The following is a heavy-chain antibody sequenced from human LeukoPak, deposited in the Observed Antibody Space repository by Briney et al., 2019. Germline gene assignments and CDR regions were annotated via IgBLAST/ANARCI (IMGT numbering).Heavy chain of an antibody. V-gene: IGHV3-53*01. J-gene: IGHJ6*03. D-gene: IGHD6-6*01. CDR1: GFTVSSNY. CDR2: IYTGVST. Sequence: GGSLRLSCAASGFTVSSNYMSSVRQAPGKGLEWVSVIYTGVSTYYADSVKGRFTISRYNSKNTLYLQMNSLRAEDTAVYYCARVRPHPIIDVWGRGTTVTVSS. CDR3: ARVRPHPIIDV.